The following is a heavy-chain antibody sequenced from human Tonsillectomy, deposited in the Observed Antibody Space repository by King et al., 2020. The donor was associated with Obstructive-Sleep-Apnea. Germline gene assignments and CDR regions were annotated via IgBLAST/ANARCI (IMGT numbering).Heavy chain of an antibody. CDR3: ARGGGYSGYEHWFDP. D-gene: IGHD5-12*01. J-gene: IGHJ5*02. Sequence: QLQESGPGRVKPSQTLSLTCTVSGVYISNGGYYWRWIGQHPGKGLEGIGNIYYSVSTYYKPSLKSRVNISVDTYKNQFSLKLSSVTAADTAVYYCARGGGYSGYEHWFDPWGQGTLVTVSS. CDR1: GVYISNGGYY. V-gene: IGHV4-31*03. CDR2: IYYSVST.